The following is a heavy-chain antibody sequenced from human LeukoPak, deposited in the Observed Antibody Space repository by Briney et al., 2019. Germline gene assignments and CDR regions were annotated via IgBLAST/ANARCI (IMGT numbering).Heavy chain of an antibody. CDR2: IYYSGST. V-gene: IGHV4-30-4*08. J-gene: IGHJ5*02. D-gene: IGHD3-10*01. CDR1: GGSISSSSYY. Sequence: PSETLSLTCTVSGGSISSSSYYWSWIRQPPGKGLEWIGYIYYSGSTYYNPSLKSRVTISVDTSKNQFSLKLSSVTAADTAVYYCARDLLTMVRSYGWFDPWGQGTLVTVSS. CDR3: ARDLLTMVRSYGWFDP.